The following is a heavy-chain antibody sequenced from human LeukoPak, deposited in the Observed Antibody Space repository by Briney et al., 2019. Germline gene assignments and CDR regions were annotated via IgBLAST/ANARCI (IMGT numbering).Heavy chain of an antibody. CDR3: ARGRYGMDV. CDR2: INHSGST. CDR1: GGSFSGYY. J-gene: IGHJ6*04. Sequence: SETLSLTCAVYGGSFSGYYWSWIRQPPVKGLEWIGEINHSGSTNYNPSLKSRVTISVDTSKNQFSLKLSSVTAADTAVYYCARGRYGMDVWGKGTTVTVSS. V-gene: IGHV4-34*01.